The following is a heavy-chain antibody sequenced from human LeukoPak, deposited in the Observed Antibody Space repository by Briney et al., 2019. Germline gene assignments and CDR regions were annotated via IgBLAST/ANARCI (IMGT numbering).Heavy chain of an antibody. V-gene: IGHV3-11*04. CDR1: GFTFSDYY. Sequence: PGGSLRLSCAASGFTFSDYYMSWIRQAPGKGLEWVSYISSSGSTIYYADSVKGRFTISRDNAKNSLYLQMNSLRAEDTAVYYCARETTDYGDYAFDIWGQGTMVTVSS. CDR2: ISSSGSTI. CDR3: ARETTDYGDYAFDI. D-gene: IGHD4-17*01. J-gene: IGHJ3*02.